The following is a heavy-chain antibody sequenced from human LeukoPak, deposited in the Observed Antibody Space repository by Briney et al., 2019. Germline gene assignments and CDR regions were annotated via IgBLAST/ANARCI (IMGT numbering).Heavy chain of an antibody. CDR3: ARGTTVVTPWFDP. V-gene: IGHV4-59*11. J-gene: IGHJ5*02. CDR2: IYYGGST. CDR1: GGSISSHH. D-gene: IGHD4-23*01. Sequence: SETLSLTCTVSGGSISSHHWSWIRQPPGKGLEWIGYIYYGGSTNYNPSLKSRVTISVDTSKNQFSLKLTSVTAADTAVYYCARGTTVVTPWFDPWGQGTLVTVSS.